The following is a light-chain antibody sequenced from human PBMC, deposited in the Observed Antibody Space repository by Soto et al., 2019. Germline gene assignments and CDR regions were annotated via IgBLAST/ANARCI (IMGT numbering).Light chain of an antibody. Sequence: QSVLTQPASVSGSPGQSITISCTGASSDVGGSNYVSWYQQYPGKAPKLMVCDVSNRPSGVSNRFSGSKSGNTASLTISGLQAEDEADYYCSSFTGTSYVFGTGTKVPS. CDR1: SSDVGGSNY. CDR2: DVS. CDR3: SSFTGTSYV. V-gene: IGLV2-14*01. J-gene: IGLJ1*01.